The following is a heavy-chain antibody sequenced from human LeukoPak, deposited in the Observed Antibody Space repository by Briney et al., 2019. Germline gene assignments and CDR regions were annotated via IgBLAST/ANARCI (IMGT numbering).Heavy chain of an antibody. CDR2: IETSRGGT. J-gene: IGHJ4*02. D-gene: IGHD3-10*01. V-gene: IGHV3-23*01. Sequence: GSLTLPCAASGLTFSTFAMSWVRQAPGKGLEWVSGIETSRGGTFYADSVKGRFTISRDNSKNTLYLQMSSLRAEDTAIYYCAKDYPMASGSPATPSFFDYWGQGILVTVSS. CDR3: AKDYPMASGSPATPSFFDY. CDR1: GLTFSTFA.